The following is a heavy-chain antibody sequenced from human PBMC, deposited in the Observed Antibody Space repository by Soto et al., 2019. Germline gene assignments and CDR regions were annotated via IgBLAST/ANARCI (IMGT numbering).Heavy chain of an antibody. CDR3: ARVNYYDSSGYYSHFLFDD. D-gene: IGHD3-22*01. CDR1: GGSISSYY. CDR2: IYYSGST. V-gene: IGHV4-59*01. Sequence: SETLSLTCTVSGGSISSYYWSWIRQPPGKGLEWIGYIYYSGSTNYNPSLKSRVTISVDTSKNQFSLKLSSVTAADTAVYYCARVNYYDSSGYYSHFLFDDWGQGTLVTVAS. J-gene: IGHJ4*02.